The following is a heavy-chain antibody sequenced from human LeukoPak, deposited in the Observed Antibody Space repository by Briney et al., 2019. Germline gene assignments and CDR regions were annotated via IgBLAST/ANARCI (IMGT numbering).Heavy chain of an antibody. CDR2: ISSSGTI. V-gene: IGHV3-48*01. D-gene: IGHD6-19*01. CDR1: GFTFSSYS. CDR3: ASEEQWLVQEYFQH. Sequence: GGSLRLSCAASGFTFSSYSMNWVRQAPGKGLEWVSYISSSGTIYYADSVKGRFTISRDNAKNSLYLQMNSLRAEDTAVYYCASEEQWLVQEYFQHWGQGTLVTVSS. J-gene: IGHJ1*01.